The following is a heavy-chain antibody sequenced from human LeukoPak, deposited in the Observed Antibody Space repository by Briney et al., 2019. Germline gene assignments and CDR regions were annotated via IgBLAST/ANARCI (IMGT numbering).Heavy chain of an antibody. D-gene: IGHD4-17*01. CDR3: ARSYDYGSYLVDY. CDR1: GFTFRSCG. CDR2: ISSSSSTI. J-gene: IGHJ4*02. Sequence: GGSLRLSCAASGFTFRSCGMSWVRQAPGKGLEWVSYISSSSSTIYYADSVKGRFTISRDNAKNSLYLQMNSLRDEDTAVYYCARSYDYGSYLVDYWGQGTLVTVSS. V-gene: IGHV3-48*02.